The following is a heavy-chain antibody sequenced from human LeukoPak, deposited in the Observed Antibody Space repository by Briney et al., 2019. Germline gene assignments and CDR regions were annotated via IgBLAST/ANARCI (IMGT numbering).Heavy chain of an antibody. CDR1: GGSFSGYY. CDR2: INHSGST. D-gene: IGHD5-18*01. CDR3: ARGDTAMAVDY. J-gene: IGHJ4*02. Sequence: PSETLSLTCAVYGGSFSGYYWSWIRQPPGKGLEWIGEINHSGSTNYNPSLKSRVTISVDTSKNQFSLKLSSVTAADTAVYYCARGDTAMAVDYWGQGTLVTVSS. V-gene: IGHV4-34*01.